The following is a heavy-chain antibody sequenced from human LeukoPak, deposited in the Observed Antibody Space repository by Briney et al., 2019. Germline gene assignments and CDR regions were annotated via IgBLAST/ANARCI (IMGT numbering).Heavy chain of an antibody. D-gene: IGHD2-15*01. V-gene: IGHV5-51*01. CDR3: VRAAAFDY. CDR1: GYSFTSYW. Sequence: GESLKISCKGSGYSFTSYWIGWVRQMPAKGLECMGIIYPDDSDIRYSPSFQGQVTISADKSISTAYLQWSSLKASDTAMYYCVRAAAFDYWGQGTLVTVSS. J-gene: IGHJ4*02. CDR2: IYPDDSDI.